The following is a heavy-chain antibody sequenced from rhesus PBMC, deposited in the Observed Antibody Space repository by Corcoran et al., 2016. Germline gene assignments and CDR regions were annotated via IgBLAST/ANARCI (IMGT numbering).Heavy chain of an antibody. CDR3: AREGDYNIWTGYGFDY. CDR2: IDGNRAGT. Sequence: QVQLQESGPGLVKTSETLSLPCPVSGGSISGYYWSWIRSPPGKGLAWIGNIDGNRAGTNYNPSLKSRVTISKDTSKNQFSLKLSSVTAADTAVYYCAREGDYNIWTGYGFDYWGQGVLVTVSS. CDR1: GGSISGYY. V-gene: IGHV4-81*01. D-gene: IGHD3-3*01. J-gene: IGHJ4*01.